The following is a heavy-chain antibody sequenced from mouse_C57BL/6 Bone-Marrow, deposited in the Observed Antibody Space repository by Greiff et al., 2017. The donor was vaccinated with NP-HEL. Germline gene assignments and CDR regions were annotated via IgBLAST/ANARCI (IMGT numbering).Heavy chain of an antibody. J-gene: IGHJ4*01. D-gene: IGHD1-1*01. CDR2: ISSGSSTI. CDR3: AVVAAMDY. V-gene: IGHV5-17*01. CDR1: GFTFSDYG. Sequence: EVMLVESGGGLVKPGGSLKLSCAASGFTFSDYGMHWVRQAPEKGLEWVAYISSGSSTIYYADTVKGRFTISRDNAKNTLFLQMTSLMSEETAMYYCAVVAAMDYWGQGTSVTVSS.